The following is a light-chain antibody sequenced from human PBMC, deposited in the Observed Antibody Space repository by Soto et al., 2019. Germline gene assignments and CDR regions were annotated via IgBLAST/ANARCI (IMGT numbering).Light chain of an antibody. Sequence: EIVLTQSPGTLSLSPGEGATLSCRASQSVSSSYLAWYQQKPGQAPTLLIYGASNRAAGIPDRFSGSGSGTDFTLTISRLEAEDFAVYYCQQYAGPSRTFGQGTKVAIK. CDR3: QQYAGPSRT. CDR2: GAS. J-gene: IGKJ1*01. V-gene: IGKV3-20*01. CDR1: QSVSSSY.